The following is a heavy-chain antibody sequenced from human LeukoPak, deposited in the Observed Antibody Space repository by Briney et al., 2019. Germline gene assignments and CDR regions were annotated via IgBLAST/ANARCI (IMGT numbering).Heavy chain of an antibody. J-gene: IGHJ3*02. CDR3: ARAKKSWYYDSSGYPVPDAFDI. V-gene: IGHV4-59*08. CDR2: IYYSGST. CDR1: GGSISSYY. D-gene: IGHD3-22*01. Sequence: PSETLSLTCTVSGGSISSYYWSWIRQPPGKGLEWIGYIYYSGSTNYNPSLKSRVTISVDTSKNQFSLRLSSVTAADTAVYYCARAKKSWYYDSSGYPVPDAFDIWGQGTMVTVSS.